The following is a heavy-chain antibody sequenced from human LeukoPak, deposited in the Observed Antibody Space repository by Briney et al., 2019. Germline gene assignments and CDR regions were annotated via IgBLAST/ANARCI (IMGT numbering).Heavy chain of an antibody. J-gene: IGHJ6*03. D-gene: IGHD3-3*01. V-gene: IGHV1-8*01. CDR1: GYTFTSYD. CDR3: ARGIIITFFGVVNYYYYYMDV. Sequence: ASVKVSCKASGYTFTSYDINWVRQATGRGLEWMGWMNPNSGNTGYEQKFRGRVTMTRNTSTSTAYMELSSLRSEDTAVYYCARGIIITFFGVVNYYYYYMDVWGKGTTVTVSS. CDR2: MNPNSGNT.